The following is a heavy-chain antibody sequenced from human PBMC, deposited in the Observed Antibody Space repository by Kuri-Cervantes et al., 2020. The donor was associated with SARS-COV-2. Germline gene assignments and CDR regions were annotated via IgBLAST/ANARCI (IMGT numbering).Heavy chain of an antibody. CDR1: GGSFSTYY. Sequence: GSLRLSCVVYGGSFSTYYWSWVRQPPGKGLEWIGEINHSGSTNYNPSLKSRGTISVDTSKNQFSLKLSSVTAADTAVYYCARVNPGSYLPFDYWGQGTLVTVSS. D-gene: IGHD1-26*01. CDR3: ARVNPGSYLPFDY. V-gene: IGHV4-34*01. J-gene: IGHJ4*02. CDR2: INHSGST.